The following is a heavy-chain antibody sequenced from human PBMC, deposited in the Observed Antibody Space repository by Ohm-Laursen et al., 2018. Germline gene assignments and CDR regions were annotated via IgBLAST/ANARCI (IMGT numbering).Heavy chain of an antibody. Sequence: SLRLSCAAPGFIFGDFAMHWVRQAPGKGLEWVSGISWNSGSIGYADSVKGRFTISRDNAKNSLFLQLNALRAEDTAVYYCAAGSGWLIDYWGQGTLVTVSS. D-gene: IGHD6-19*01. V-gene: IGHV3-9*01. J-gene: IGHJ4*02. CDR1: GFIFGDFA. CDR3: AAGSGWLIDY. CDR2: ISWNSGSI.